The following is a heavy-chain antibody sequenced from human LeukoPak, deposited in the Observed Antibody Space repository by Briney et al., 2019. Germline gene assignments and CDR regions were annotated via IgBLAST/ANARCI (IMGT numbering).Heavy chain of an antibody. Sequence: PSETLSLTCTVSGGSISSYYWSWIRQPPGKGPEWIGYIYYSGSTNYNPSLKSRVTISVDTSKNQFSLKLSSVTAADTAVYYCARENLVGFGELDNWFDPWGQGTLVTVSS. CDR2: IYYSGST. CDR1: GGSISSYY. CDR3: ARENLVGFGELDNWFDP. V-gene: IGHV4-59*01. J-gene: IGHJ5*02. D-gene: IGHD3-10*01.